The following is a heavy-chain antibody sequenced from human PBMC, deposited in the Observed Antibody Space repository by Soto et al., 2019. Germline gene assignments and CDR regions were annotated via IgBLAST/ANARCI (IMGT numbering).Heavy chain of an antibody. V-gene: IGHV1-8*01. D-gene: IGHD3-10*01. CDR3: ARMETFGSLNWFDP. J-gene: IGHJ5*02. CDR2: MNPGSGDT. Sequence: ASVKVSCKASGYSFTNNDVSWVRQATGQGLEWMGWMNPGSGDTGYAQKFQGRVTMTRDISIATAYMGLSSLRSDDTAIYYCARMETFGSLNWFDPWGQGTLVTVSS. CDR1: GYSFTNND.